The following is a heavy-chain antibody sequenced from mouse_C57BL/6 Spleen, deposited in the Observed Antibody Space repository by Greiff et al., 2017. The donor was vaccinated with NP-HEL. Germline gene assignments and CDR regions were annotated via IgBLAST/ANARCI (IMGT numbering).Heavy chain of an antibody. CDR1: GYTFTSYW. Sequence: QVQLQQPGAELVKPGASVKLSCKASGYTFTSYWMHWVKQRPGRGLEWIRRIDPNSGGTKYNEKFKSKATLTVDKPSSTAYMQLSSLTSEDSAVYYCARSKSQGYFDYWGQGTTLTVSS. V-gene: IGHV1-72*01. J-gene: IGHJ2*01. CDR3: ARSKSQGYFDY. CDR2: IDPNSGGT.